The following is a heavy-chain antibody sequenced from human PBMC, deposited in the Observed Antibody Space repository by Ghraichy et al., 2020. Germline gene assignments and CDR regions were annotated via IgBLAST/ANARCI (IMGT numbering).Heavy chain of an antibody. CDR1: RFTFSSYA. Sequence: GGSLRLSCAASRFTFSSYAMSWVRQAPGKGLEWVAVISYDGSNKYYADSVKGRFTISRDNSKNTLYLQMNSLRAEDTAVYYCAKDIGDTAMAQRARSRARYGMDVWGQGTTVTVSS. CDR2: ISYDGSNK. J-gene: IGHJ6*02. D-gene: IGHD5-18*01. V-gene: IGHV3-30*18. CDR3: AKDIGDTAMAQRARSRARYGMDV.